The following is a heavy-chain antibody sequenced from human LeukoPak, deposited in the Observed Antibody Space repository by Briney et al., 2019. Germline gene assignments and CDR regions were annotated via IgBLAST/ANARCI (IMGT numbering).Heavy chain of an antibody. J-gene: IGHJ5*02. Sequence: PSETLSLTCTVSGGSISSSSYYWGWIRQPPGKGLEWIGTIYYSGSTYYNPSLKSRVTISVDTSKNQFSLKLSSVTAADTAVYYCARERRVYISSSWYDGRTTNWFDPWGQGTLVTVSS. CDR2: IYYSGST. V-gene: IGHV4-39*02. D-gene: IGHD6-13*01. CDR1: GGSISSSSYY. CDR3: ARERRVYISSSWYDGRTTNWFDP.